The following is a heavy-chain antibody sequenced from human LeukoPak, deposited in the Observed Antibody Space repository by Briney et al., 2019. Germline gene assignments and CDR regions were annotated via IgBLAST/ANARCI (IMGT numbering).Heavy chain of an antibody. Sequence: SETLSLTCTVSGGSISSSSYYWGWIRQPPGKGLEWIGSIYYSGSTYYNPSLKILVTISVYTSKHQFSLKLSSVTAADTAVYYCARQMVYYYDSSGNYAFDIWGQGTMVAVSS. V-gene: IGHV4-39*01. CDR3: ARQMVYYYDSSGNYAFDI. J-gene: IGHJ3*02. CDR1: GGSISSSSYY. D-gene: IGHD3-22*01. CDR2: IYYSGST.